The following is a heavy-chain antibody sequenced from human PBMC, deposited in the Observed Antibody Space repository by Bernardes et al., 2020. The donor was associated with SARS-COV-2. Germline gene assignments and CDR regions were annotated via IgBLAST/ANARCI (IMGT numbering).Heavy chain of an antibody. V-gene: IGHV4-39*01. CDR1: GGSISSSSYY. Sequence: SETLSLTCTVSGGSISSSSYYWGWIRQPPGKGLEWIGSIYYSGSTYYNPSLKSRVTISVDTSKNQFSLKLSSVTAADTAVYYCARLPYYDFWDGMDVWGQGTTVTVSS. J-gene: IGHJ6*02. CDR3: ARLPYYDFWDGMDV. CDR2: IYYSGST. D-gene: IGHD3-3*01.